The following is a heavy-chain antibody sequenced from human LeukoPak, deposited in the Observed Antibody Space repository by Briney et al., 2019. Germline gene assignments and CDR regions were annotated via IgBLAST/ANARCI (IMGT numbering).Heavy chain of an antibody. J-gene: IGHJ4*02. D-gene: IGHD6-19*01. V-gene: IGHV3-23*01. CDR3: AKGPLGWNYFDY. Sequence: GGYLRRYCAASGFTFSSYAMSWVRQAPGKGLEWVSAISGSGGSTYYADSVKGRFTISRDNSKNTLYLQMNSLRAEDTAVYYCAKGPLGWNYFDYWGQGTLVTVSS. CDR2: ISGSGGST. CDR1: GFTFSSYA.